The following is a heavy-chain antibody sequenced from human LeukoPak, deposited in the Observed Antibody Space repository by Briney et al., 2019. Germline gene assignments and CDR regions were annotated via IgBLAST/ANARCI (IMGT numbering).Heavy chain of an antibody. CDR1: GYTFTSYG. J-gene: IGHJ4*02. D-gene: IGHD6-13*01. V-gene: IGHV1-18*01. Sequence: ASVKVSCKASGYTFTSYGISWVRQAPGQGLEWMGWISAYNGNTNYAQKLQDRVTMTTDTSTSTAYMELRSLRSDDTAMYYCAREGIRIAAAGTIDYWGQGTLVTVSS. CDR3: AREGIRIAAAGTIDY. CDR2: ISAYNGNT.